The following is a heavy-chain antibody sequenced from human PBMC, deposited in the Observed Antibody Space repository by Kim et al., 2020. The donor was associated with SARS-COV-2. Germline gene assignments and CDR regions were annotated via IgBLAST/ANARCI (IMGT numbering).Heavy chain of an antibody. V-gene: IGHV3-48*03. Sequence: GGSLRLSCAASGFTFSNYDMDWVRQTPGKGLEWISYIAKSGKTMHYADSVKGRFTISRDNAKNSLYLQMNNLRAEDTAVYYCARDLQDYYGSGSYHYYGMDVWGQGTTVTVSS. CDR1: GFTFSNYD. J-gene: IGHJ6*02. CDR3: ARDLQDYYGSGSYHYYGMDV. D-gene: IGHD3-10*01. CDR2: IAKSGKTM.